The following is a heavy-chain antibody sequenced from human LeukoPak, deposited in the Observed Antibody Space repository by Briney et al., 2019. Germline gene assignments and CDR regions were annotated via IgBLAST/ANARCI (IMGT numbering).Heavy chain of an antibody. CDR2: IIPIFGTA. CDR3: AVKTSTVTTGWFDP. D-gene: IGHD4-11*01. V-gene: IGHV1-69*13. CDR1: GGTFSSYA. Sequence: SVKVSCKASGGTFSSYAISWVRQAPGQGLEWMGGIIPIFGTANYAQKFQGRVTITADESTSAAYMELSSLRSEDTAVYYCAVKTSTVTTGWFDPWGQGTLVTVSS. J-gene: IGHJ5*02.